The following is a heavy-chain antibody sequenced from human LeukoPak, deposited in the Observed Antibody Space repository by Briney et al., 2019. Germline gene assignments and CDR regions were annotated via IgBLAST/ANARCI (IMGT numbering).Heavy chain of an antibody. CDR1: GLIVSNYY. D-gene: IGHD3-22*01. Sequence: GGSLRLSCAASGLIVSNYYMSWVRQAPGKGLEWVSYISSSSSTIYYADSVKGRFTISRDNAKNSLYLQMNSLRAEDTAVYYCARRTTYFYDSSGYYENYYYGMDVWGQGTTVTVSS. CDR2: ISSSSSTI. CDR3: ARRTTYFYDSSGYYENYYYGMDV. J-gene: IGHJ6*02. V-gene: IGHV3-48*01.